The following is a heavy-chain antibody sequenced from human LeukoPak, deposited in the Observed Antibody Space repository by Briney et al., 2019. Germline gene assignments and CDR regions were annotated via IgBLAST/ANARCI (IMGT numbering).Heavy chain of an antibody. V-gene: IGHV1-2*02. D-gene: IGHD3-10*01. CDR2: IKPNSGDT. Sequence: GASVKVSCKASGYSFADYYMHWVRQAPGQGLEWMGWIKPNSGDTRSAQKFQGGVTMTRNTSINTACMELSSLRSEDTAVYYCARGYHRYYHGSGRWYNWFDPWGQGTLVTVSS. CDR3: ARGYHRYYHGSGRWYNWFDP. CDR1: GYSFADYY. J-gene: IGHJ5*02.